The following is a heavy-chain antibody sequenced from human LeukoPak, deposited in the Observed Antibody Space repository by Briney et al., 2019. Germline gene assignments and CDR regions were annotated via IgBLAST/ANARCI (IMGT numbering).Heavy chain of an antibody. Sequence: GGSLRLSCAASGFTFSQSWMWWVRQSPGKGLVWVAKIKEDGSQKYYVDSVEGRFTISRDNAKNSLYLQMNTLRAEDTAVYYCARDRAYSSFDIWGQGTMVTVSS. CDR1: GFTFSQSW. D-gene: IGHD4-11*01. CDR3: ARDRAYSSFDI. V-gene: IGHV3-7*03. J-gene: IGHJ3*02. CDR2: IKEDGSQK.